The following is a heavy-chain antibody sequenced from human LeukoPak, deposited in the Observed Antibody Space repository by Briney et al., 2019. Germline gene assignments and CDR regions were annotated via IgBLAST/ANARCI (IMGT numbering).Heavy chain of an antibody. J-gene: IGHJ4*02. CDR3: ARSLGDSSGYYILPIDY. D-gene: IGHD3-22*01. CDR2: INPNSGGT. CDR1: GYTFTGYY. Sequence: ASVKVSCKASGYTFTGYYMHWVRQASGQGLEWMGWINPNSGGTNYAQMVQGRVTMTTDTSTSTAYMELRSLRSDDTAVYYCARSLGDSSGYYILPIDYWGQGTLVTVSS. V-gene: IGHV1-2*02.